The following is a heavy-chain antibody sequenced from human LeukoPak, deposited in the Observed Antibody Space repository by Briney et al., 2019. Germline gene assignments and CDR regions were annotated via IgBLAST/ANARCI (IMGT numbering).Heavy chain of an antibody. CDR1: GWSFNDYY. Sequence: SETLSLTCAVYGWSFNDYYWNWIRQPPGKDRSGIGKFNARGDTNYNPSLKSRVTISVDTSKKQFSLRLTSMIAADTALYYCARGQVPAARGYNWFDPWGQGTLVTVSS. CDR2: FNARGDT. V-gene: IGHV4-34*01. D-gene: IGHD2-2*01. CDR3: ARGQVPAARGYNWFDP. J-gene: IGHJ5*02.